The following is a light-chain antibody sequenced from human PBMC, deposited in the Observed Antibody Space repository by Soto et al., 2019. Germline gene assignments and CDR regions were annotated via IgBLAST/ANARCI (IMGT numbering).Light chain of an antibody. CDR3: QQFYVVPCT. J-gene: IGKJ2*02. V-gene: IGKV3-20*01. CDR1: QSISSSY. CDR2: WAS. Sequence: ENVLTQSPGTLSLSPGERATLSCRASQSISSSYLAWFQQKPGQPPKLLIYWASTRESGVPDRFSGSGSGTDFTLTISSLQAEDVAVYYCQQFYVVPCTFGQGTKLEIK.